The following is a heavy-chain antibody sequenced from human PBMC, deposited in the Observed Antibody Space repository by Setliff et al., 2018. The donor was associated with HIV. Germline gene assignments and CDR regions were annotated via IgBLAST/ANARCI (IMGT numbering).Heavy chain of an antibody. V-gene: IGHV3-11*04. D-gene: IGHD2-2*01. CDR3: AREDQLLSGNYYYYGMDV. J-gene: IGHJ6*02. CDR2: ITNTGSST. Sequence: PGGSLRLSCAASGFTFSDYYLNWFRLAPGKGLEWISHITNTGSSTNYADSVKGRFTISRDNAKNSLYLQMNSLRAEDTAVYYCAREDQLLSGNYYYYGMDVWGQGTTVTVSS. CDR1: GFTFSDYY.